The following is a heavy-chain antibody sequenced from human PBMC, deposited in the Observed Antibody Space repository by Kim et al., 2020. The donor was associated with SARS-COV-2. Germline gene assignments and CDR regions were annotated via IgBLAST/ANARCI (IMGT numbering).Heavy chain of an antibody. CDR3: ARAAAVVTPRGAFDI. Sequence: ASVKVSCKASGYTFTSYGINWVRQAPGQGLEWMGWISAYNGNTNYAQKLQGRVTMTTDTSTSTAYMELRSLRSDDTAVYYCARAAAVVTPRGAFDIWGQGTMVTVSS. D-gene: IGHD2-15*01. J-gene: IGHJ3*02. V-gene: IGHV1-18*04. CDR1: GYTFTSYG. CDR2: ISAYNGNT.